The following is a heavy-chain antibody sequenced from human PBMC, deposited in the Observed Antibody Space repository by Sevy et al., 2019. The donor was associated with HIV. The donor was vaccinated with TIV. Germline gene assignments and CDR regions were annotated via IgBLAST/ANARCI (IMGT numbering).Heavy chain of an antibody. J-gene: IGHJ4*02. CDR2: IYSGGST. Sequence: GGSLRLSCAASGFTVSSNYMSWVRQAPGKGLEWVSVIYSGGSTYYADSVKGRFTISSDNSKNTLHLQMNSLRAEDTAVYYCAGSYDILTGYDYWGQGTLVTVSS. CDR3: AGSYDILTGYDY. V-gene: IGHV3-53*01. CDR1: GFTVSSNY. D-gene: IGHD3-9*01.